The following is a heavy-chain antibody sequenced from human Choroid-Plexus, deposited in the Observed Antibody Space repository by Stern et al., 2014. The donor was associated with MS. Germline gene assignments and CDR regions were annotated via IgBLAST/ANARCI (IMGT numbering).Heavy chain of an antibody. CDR1: GFTLSDHY. J-gene: IGHJ4*02. CDR2: IRNKANSYTT. Sequence: EVQLEESGGGLVQPGGSLRLSCVASGFTLSDHYMDWVRQAPGEGLEWVGRIRNKANSYTTQYAASVKGRFVISRDDSKNSLYLQMNSLKSEDTAVYYCVRVSGSSGSDFWGQGTLVSVSS. CDR3: VRVSGSSGSDF. V-gene: IGHV3-72*01. D-gene: IGHD6-19*01.